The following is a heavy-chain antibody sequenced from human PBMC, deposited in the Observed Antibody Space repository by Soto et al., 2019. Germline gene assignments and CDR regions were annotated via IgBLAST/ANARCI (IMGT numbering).Heavy chain of an antibody. D-gene: IGHD6-25*01. V-gene: IGHV3-23*01. J-gene: IGHJ3*02. CDR1: GFTFSNYA. Sequence: GGSLRLSCAASGFTFSNYAMSWVRQAPGKGLEWVSVIGGDGGSPYYADSVKGRFSVSRDNSKNTLYLQLDSLRAEDTAVYYCAKDPDLRLGECSFDIWGQGTMVTVS. CDR2: IGGDGGSP. CDR3: AKDPDLRLGECSFDI.